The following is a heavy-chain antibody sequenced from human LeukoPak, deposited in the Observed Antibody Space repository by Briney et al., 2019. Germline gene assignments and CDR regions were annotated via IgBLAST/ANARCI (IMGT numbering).Heavy chain of an antibody. CDR2: ISSSSSYI. V-gene: IGHV3-21*01. D-gene: IGHD3-3*01. CDR3: ARESGYFDY. CDR1: GFTFSSYS. Sequence: GGSLRLSCAASGFTFSSYSMNWVRQAPGKGLEWVSSISSSSSYIYCADSVKGRFTISRDNAKSSLYLQMNSLRAEDTAVYYCARESGYFDYWGQGTLVTVSS. J-gene: IGHJ4*02.